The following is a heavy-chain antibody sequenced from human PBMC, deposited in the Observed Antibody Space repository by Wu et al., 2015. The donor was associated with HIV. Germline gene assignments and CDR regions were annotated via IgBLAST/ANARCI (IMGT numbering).Heavy chain of an antibody. J-gene: IGHJ6*02. Sequence: QVQLVQSGAEVKKPGSSVRVSCKASGGTFSTYAINWVRQAPGQGLEWMGRIVPLFDAPNYAQRFHDRLAITADGSTTTAYMELRNLRSEDTAVYYCARNYRLSGYLFVLVWASWGQGTTVTVSS. CDR1: GGTFSTYA. CDR3: ARNYRLSGYLFVLVWAS. V-gene: IGHV1-69*13. D-gene: IGHD5-12*01. CDR2: IVPLFDAP.